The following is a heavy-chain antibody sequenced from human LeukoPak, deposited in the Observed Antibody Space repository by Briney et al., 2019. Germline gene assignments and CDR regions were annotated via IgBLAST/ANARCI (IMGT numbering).Heavy chain of an antibody. CDR1: GFTFGSYD. CDR2: ISRGVGST. V-gene: IGHV3-23*01. J-gene: IGHJ4*02. Sequence: GGSLRLSCAASGFTFGSYDLSCVRQAPGKGLECVAAISRGVGSTYYTDSVKGRFIISRDNSNNTLHLQMNNLRTEDKAVYYCAKIYLFLEWFLDYFDYWGQGTMVPVFS. D-gene: IGHD3-3*01. CDR3: AKIYLFLEWFLDYFDY.